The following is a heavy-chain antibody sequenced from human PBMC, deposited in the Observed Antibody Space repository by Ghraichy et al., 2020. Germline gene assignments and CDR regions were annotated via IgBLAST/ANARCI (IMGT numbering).Heavy chain of an antibody. V-gene: IGHV4-34*01. CDR3: ARGRVVPALGGYYYYGMDV. J-gene: IGHJ6*02. D-gene: IGHD2-2*01. CDR1: GGSFSGYY. Sequence: SETLSLTCAVYGGSFSGYYWSWIRQPPGKGLEWIGEINHSGSTNYNPSLKSRVTISVDTSKNQFSLKLSSVTAADTAVYYCARGRVVPALGGYYYYGMDVWGQGTTVTVSS. CDR2: INHSGST.